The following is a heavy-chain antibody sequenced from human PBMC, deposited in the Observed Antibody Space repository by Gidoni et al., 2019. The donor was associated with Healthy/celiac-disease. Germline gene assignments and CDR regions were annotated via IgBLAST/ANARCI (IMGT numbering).Heavy chain of an antibody. CDR1: GFTFSSYG. CDR2: IWYDGSNK. D-gene: IGHD5-12*01. Sequence: QVQLVESGGGVVQPGRSLRRSCAASGFTFSSYGMHGVRQAPGKGLEWVAVIWYDGSNKYYADSVKGRFTISRDNSKNTLYLQMNSLRAEDTAVYYCARDLDGYNPPGYYYYGMDVWGQGTTVTVSS. V-gene: IGHV3-33*01. CDR3: ARDLDGYNPPGYYYYGMDV. J-gene: IGHJ6*02.